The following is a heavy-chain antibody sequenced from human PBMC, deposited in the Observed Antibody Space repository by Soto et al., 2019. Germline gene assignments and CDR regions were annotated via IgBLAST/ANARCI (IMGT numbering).Heavy chain of an antibody. Sequence: GGSLRLSCTASGFTFGDYAMSWVRQAPGKGLEWVGFIRSKAYGGTTEYAASVKGRFTISRDDSKSIAYLQMNSLKTEDTAVYYCTKTTHAEPSSRYTVTDYWGQGTLVTVSS. V-gene: IGHV3-49*04. CDR3: TKTTHAEPSSRYTVTDY. D-gene: IGHD4-4*01. J-gene: IGHJ4*02. CDR2: IRSKAYGGTT. CDR1: GFTFGDYA.